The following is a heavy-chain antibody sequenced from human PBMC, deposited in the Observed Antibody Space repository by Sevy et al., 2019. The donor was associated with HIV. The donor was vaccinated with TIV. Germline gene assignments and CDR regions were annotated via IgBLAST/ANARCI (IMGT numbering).Heavy chain of an antibody. CDR1: GGTSSSYA. Sequence: ASVKVSCKASGGTSSSYAISWVRQAPGQGLEWKGGIIPIFGTANYAQKFQGRVTITADESTSTAYMELSSLRSEDTAVYYCARGDIVVVVAATYYYGMDVWGQGTTVTVSS. J-gene: IGHJ6*02. V-gene: IGHV1-69*13. CDR3: ARGDIVVVVAATYYYGMDV. CDR2: IIPIFGTA. D-gene: IGHD2-15*01.